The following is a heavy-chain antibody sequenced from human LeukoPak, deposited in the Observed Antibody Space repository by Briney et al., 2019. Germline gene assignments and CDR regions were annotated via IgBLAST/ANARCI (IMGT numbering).Heavy chain of an antibody. D-gene: IGHD4-17*01. CDR2: IYSGGST. V-gene: IGHV3-66*01. J-gene: IGHJ6*02. CDR1: GFTVSSNY. Sequence: GGSLRPSCAASGFTVSSNYMSWVRQAPGKGLEWVSVIYSGGSTYYADSVKGRFTISRDNSKNTLYLQMNSLRAEDTAVYYCASTVTTPYYYYGMDVWGQGTTVTVSS. CDR3: ASTVTTPYYYYGMDV.